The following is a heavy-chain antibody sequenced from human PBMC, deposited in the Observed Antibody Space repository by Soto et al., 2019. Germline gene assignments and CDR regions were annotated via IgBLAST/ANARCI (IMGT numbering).Heavy chain of an antibody. V-gene: IGHV4-59*01. Sequence: PSETLSLTCTVSGGSIRSYYWSWIRQPPGKGLEWIGYIYYSGSTNYNPSLKSRVTISVDTSKNQFSLKLSSVTAADTAVYYCARALDWFEPRGQRTRVTVS. CDR3: ARALDWFEP. J-gene: IGHJ5*02. CDR1: GGSIRSYY. CDR2: IYYSGST.